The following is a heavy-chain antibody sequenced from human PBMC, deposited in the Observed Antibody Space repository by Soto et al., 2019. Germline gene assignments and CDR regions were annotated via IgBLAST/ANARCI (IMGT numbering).Heavy chain of an antibody. Sequence: SSVKVSCKASGGTFSSYAISWVRQAPGQGLEWMGGIIPIFGTANYAQKFQGRVTITADESTSTAYMEMSSLRSEDTAVYYCARHAKLIESSGAFDFWGQGTMVTVS. CDR2: IIPIFGTA. CDR1: GGTFSSYA. J-gene: IGHJ3*01. CDR3: ARHAKLIESSGAFDF. V-gene: IGHV1-69*13. D-gene: IGHD3-22*01.